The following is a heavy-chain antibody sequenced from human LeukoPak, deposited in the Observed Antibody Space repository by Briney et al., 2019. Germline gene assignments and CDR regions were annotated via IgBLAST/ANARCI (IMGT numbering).Heavy chain of an antibody. CDR2: ISGSGGST. CDR3: AKDRSFGGVIATIDY. CDR1: GFTFSSYA. J-gene: IGHJ4*02. Sequence: GGSLRLSCAASGFTFSSYAMSWVRQAPGKGLEWISAISGSGGSTYYADSVKGRFTISRDNSKNTLYLQMNSLRAEDTAVYYCAKDRSFGGVIATIDYWGQGTLVTVSS. D-gene: IGHD3-16*02. V-gene: IGHV3-23*01.